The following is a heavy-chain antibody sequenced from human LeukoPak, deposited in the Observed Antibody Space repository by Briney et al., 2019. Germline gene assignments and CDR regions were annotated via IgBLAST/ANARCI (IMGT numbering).Heavy chain of an antibody. CDR2: IDPSDSYT. D-gene: IGHD5/OR15-5a*01. CDR3: ARRSVYDYRDYDY. J-gene: IGHJ4*02. Sequence: GESLKISCKGSGYSFTSYWINWVRQMPGKGLEWMGKIDPSDSYTNYSPSFQGHVTISADKSISTAYLQWSSLKASDTAMYYCARRSVYDYRDYDYWGQGTLVTVSA. CDR1: GYSFTSYW. V-gene: IGHV5-10-1*01.